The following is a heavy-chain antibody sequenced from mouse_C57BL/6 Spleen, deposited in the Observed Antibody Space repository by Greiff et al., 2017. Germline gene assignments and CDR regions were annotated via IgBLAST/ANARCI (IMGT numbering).Heavy chain of an antibody. CDR2: INPNNGGT. CDR3: AIDDYDWFAY. D-gene: IGHD2-4*01. CDR1: GYTFTDYN. J-gene: IGHJ3*01. Sequence: EVKLLEPGPELVKPGASVKMSCKASGYTFTDYNMHWVKQSHGKSLEWIGYINPNNGGTSYNQKFKGKATLTVNKSSSTAYMELRSLTSEDSAVYYCAIDDYDWFAYWGQGTLVTVSA. V-gene: IGHV1-22*01.